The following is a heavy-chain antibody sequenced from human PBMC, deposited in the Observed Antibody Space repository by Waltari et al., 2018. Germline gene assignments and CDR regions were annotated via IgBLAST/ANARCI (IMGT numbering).Heavy chain of an antibody. Sequence: QVQLQESGPGLVKPSETLSLTCAVSGYSISSGYYWGWSRQPPGKGLEWIGSIYLSGSTYYNPSLKSRVTISVDTSKNQFSLKLSSVTAADTAVYYCARGSGGSGWFDYWGQGTLVTVSS. CDR3: ARGSGGSGWFDY. D-gene: IGHD6-19*01. V-gene: IGHV4-38-2*01. CDR2: IYLSGST. CDR1: GYSISSGYY. J-gene: IGHJ4*02.